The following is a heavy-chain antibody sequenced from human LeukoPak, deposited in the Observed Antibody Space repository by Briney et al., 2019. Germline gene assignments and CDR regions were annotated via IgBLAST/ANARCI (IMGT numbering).Heavy chain of an antibody. Sequence: GGSLRLSCAASGFTFSSYAMHWVRQAPGKGLERVAVISYDGSNKYYADSVKGRFTISRDNSKNTLYLQMNSLRAEDTAVYYCAREIQYINPFGDWGQGTLVTVYS. CDR2: ISYDGSNK. D-gene: IGHD3-16*01. CDR3: AREIQYINPFGD. V-gene: IGHV3-30*04. J-gene: IGHJ4*02. CDR1: GFTFSSYA.